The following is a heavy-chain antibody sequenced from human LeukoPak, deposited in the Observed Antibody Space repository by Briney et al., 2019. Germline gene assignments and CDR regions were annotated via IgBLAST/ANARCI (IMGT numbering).Heavy chain of an antibody. V-gene: IGHV3-30*04. J-gene: IGHJ4*02. Sequence: GRSLRLSCAASGFTFSSYAMRWVRQAPGKGLEWVSVITYDGSNKYYADSVKGRFTISRDNSKNTLYLQMNSLRAEDTAVYYCARDRLRVGELSLTHVYWGQGTLVTVSS. D-gene: IGHD3-16*02. CDR3: ARDRLRVGELSLTHVY. CDR2: ITYDGSNK. CDR1: GFTFSSYA.